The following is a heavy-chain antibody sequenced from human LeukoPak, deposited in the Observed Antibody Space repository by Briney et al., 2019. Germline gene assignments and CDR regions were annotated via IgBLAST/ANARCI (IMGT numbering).Heavy chain of an antibody. CDR3: ARDPPGWYYFDY. CDR1: GYTFTSNY. D-gene: IGHD2-15*01. Sequence: ASVKVSCKAFGYTFTSNYMHWVRQAPGQGLEWMGIINPSGGSTSYAQKFQGRVTMTRDMSTSTVYMELSSLRSEGTAVYYCARDPPGWYYFDYWGQGTLVTVSS. V-gene: IGHV1-46*01. CDR2: INPSGGST. J-gene: IGHJ4*02.